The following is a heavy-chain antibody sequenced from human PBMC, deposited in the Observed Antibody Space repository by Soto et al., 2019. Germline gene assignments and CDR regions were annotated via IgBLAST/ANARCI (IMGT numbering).Heavy chain of an antibody. J-gene: IGHJ4*02. V-gene: IGHV3-66*01. CDR3: ARGVCSGGSCYPYYFDY. D-gene: IGHD2-15*01. CDR2: IYSGGFT. Sequence: EVQMVESGGGLVQPGGSLRLSCAASGFTVSSNYMSWVRQAPGKGLEWVSAIYSGGFTYYADSVKCRFTISRDNSKNTLYLQVNTLRAEDTAVYYCARGVCSGGSCYPYYFDYWGQGTLVTVSS. CDR1: GFTVSSNY.